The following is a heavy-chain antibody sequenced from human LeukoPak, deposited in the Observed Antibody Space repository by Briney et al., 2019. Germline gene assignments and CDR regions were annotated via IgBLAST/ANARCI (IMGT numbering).Heavy chain of an antibody. J-gene: IGHJ4*02. V-gene: IGHV4-59*01. CDR2: IYYSGST. D-gene: IGHD6-19*01. CDR1: GFTFSSYA. Sequence: GSLRLSCAASGFTFSSYAMSWIRQPPGKGLEWIGYIYYSGSTNYNPSLKSRVTISVDTSKNQFSLKLSSVTAADTAVYYCAREGIAVAGIDYWGQGTLVTVSS. CDR3: AREGIAVAGIDY.